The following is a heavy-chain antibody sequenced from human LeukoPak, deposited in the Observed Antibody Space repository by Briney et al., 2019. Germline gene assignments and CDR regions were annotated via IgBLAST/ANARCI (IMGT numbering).Heavy chain of an antibody. CDR2: ISAYNGNT. CDR1: GYTFTSYG. J-gene: IGHJ6*03. V-gene: IGHV1-18*01. Sequence: ASVKVSCKASGYTFTSYGISWVRQAPGQGLEWMGWISAYNGNTNYAQKLQGRVTMTTDTSTSTAYMELRSLRSDDTAVYYCARGPRTDSSGWYRRGAYYYYMDVWGKGTTVTVSS. D-gene: IGHD6-19*01. CDR3: ARGPRTDSSGWYRRGAYYYYMDV.